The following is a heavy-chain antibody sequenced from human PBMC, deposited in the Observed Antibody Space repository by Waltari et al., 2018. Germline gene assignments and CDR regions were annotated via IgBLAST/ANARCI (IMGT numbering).Heavy chain of an antibody. Sequence: QVQLVQSGAEVKKPGASLKVSCKASGYPFTTYYMHWVRQAPGHGLEGVGEAPGKGLGGVGISNTDGGRTSYAQKVQDRLNMTRDTSTSTVYMQLPSRTSEDTAAYYCASQRAGSGWLSIDYWGQGTLVTVSS. CDR3: ASQRAGSGWLSIDY. V-gene: IGHV1-46*03. CDR1: GYPFTTYY. D-gene: IGHD6-19*01. CDR2: SNTDGGRT. J-gene: IGHJ4*02.